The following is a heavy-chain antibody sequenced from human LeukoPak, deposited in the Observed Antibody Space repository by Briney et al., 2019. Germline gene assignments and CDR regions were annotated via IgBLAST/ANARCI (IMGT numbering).Heavy chain of an antibody. J-gene: IGHJ4*02. CDR2: IYYSGST. Sequence: SETLSLTCTVSGGSISSSSYYWGWIRQPPGKGLEWIGSIYYSGSTYYNPSLKSRVTISVDTSKNQFSLKLSSVTAADTAVYYCARHGGKELLLNYFDYWGQGTLVTVSS. D-gene: IGHD3-10*01. CDR1: GGSISSSSYY. CDR3: ARHGGKELLLNYFDY. V-gene: IGHV4-39*01.